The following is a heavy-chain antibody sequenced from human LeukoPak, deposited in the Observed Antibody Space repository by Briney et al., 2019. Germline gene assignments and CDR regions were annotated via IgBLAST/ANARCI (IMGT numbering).Heavy chain of an antibody. J-gene: IGHJ4*02. CDR2: IRGSGGSP. Sequence: VGSLRLSWAASGFTFSSYAISWVRQAPRKGLEWVSVIRGSGGSPHYTDPAKGGFTISKDNSKNTLYMQIDSVRAEDTAVYYCAKSSDGAYYGSAGYWGQGNLVTVSS. D-gene: IGHD3-10*01. V-gene: IGHV3-23*01. CDR1: GFTFSSYA. CDR3: AKSSDGAYYGSAGY.